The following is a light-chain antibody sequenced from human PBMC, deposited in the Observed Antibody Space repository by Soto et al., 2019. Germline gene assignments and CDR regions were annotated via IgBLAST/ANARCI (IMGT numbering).Light chain of an antibody. CDR1: QSVSSY. J-gene: IGKJ1*01. CDR3: QQRRET. V-gene: IGKV3-11*01. CDR2: DAS. Sequence: EIVMTQSPATLSVSPGERATLSCRASQSVSSYLAWYQQKPGQAPRLLIYDASNRATGIPARFSGSGSGTDFTLTISSLEPEDFAVYYCQQRRETFGQGTKVDIK.